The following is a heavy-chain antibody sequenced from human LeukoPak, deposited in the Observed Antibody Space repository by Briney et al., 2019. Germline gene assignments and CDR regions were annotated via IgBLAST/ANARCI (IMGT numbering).Heavy chain of an antibody. V-gene: IGHV3-74*03. CDR3: TRGFDVVPADY. CDR2: IKGDGRTT. CDR1: GFTFSSHW. D-gene: IGHD2-2*01. Sequence: GGPLRLSCAASGFTFSSHWMHWVRQAPGKGLVWVSRIKGDGRTTTYADSVKGRFTISRDNAKNTLFLQMDSLRAEDTAVYYCTRGFDVVPADYWGQGTLVTVSS. J-gene: IGHJ4*02.